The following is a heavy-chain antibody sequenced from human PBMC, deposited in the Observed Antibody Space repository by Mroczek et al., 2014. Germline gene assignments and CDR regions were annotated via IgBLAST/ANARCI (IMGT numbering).Heavy chain of an antibody. CDR2: IYYSGST. CDR3: ARVIVVVPAAILGWFDP. V-gene: IGHV4-39*01. CDR1: GGSISSSSYY. Sequence: QVQLQESGPGLVKPSETLSLTCTVSGGSISSSSYYWGWIRQPPGKGLEWIGSIYYSGSTYYNPSLKSRVTISVDTSKNQFSLKLSSVTAADTAVYYCARVIVVVPAAILGWFDPWGQGPWSTVSS. D-gene: IGHD2-2*01. J-gene: IGHJ5*02.